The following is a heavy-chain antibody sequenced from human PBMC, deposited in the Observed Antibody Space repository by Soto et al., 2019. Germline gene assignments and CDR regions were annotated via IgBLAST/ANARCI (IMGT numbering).Heavy chain of an antibody. CDR1: GGSFSGYY. CDR2: INHSGST. V-gene: IGHV4-34*01. CDR3: ARRSYVVVVAATFDY. D-gene: IGHD2-15*01. Sequence: PSETLSLTCAVVGGSFSGYYWSWIRQPPGKGLEWIGEINHSGSTNYNPSLKSRVTISVDTSKNQFSLKLSSVTAADTAVYYCARRSYVVVVAATFDYWGQGTLVTVSS. J-gene: IGHJ4*02.